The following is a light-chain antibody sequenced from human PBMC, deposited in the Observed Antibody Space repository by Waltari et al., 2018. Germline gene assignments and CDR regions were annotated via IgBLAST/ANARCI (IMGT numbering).Light chain of an antibody. CDR1: SGHSSNI. V-gene: IGLV4-69*02. CDR3: QTGRQGTWV. J-gene: IGLJ3*02. CDR2: VNSDGSH. Sequence: QLVLTQSPSASASLGASVRLTCTLSSGHSSNIIAWHQQHPEKGPRYLMKVNSDGSHSKGDAIPDRFPGAGPGAERSLTTSGVQSGEEAAYYCQTGRQGTWVFGGGTKLTVL.